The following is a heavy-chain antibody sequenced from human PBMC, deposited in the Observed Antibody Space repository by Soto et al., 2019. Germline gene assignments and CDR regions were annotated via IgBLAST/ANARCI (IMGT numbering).Heavy chain of an antibody. D-gene: IGHD3-3*01. CDR1: GGSISNYY. V-gene: IGHV4-59*08. CDR2: IHYSGNT. CDR3: ARGHYDFWSGYFATIDY. J-gene: IGHJ4*02. Sequence: TSETLSLTCTVSGGSISNYYWSWIRQPPGKGLEWIGYIHYSGNTKYNPSLKSRVTISADTSKDQFSLKLISVTAADTAVYYCARGHYDFWSGYFATIDYWGQGTLVTVSS.